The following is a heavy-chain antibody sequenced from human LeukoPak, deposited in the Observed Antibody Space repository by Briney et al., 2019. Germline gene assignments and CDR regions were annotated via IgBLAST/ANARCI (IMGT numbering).Heavy chain of an antibody. CDR3: ARVARGVRSSSSYSDY. D-gene: IGHD6-6*01. J-gene: IGHJ4*02. CDR1: GFTFDDYA. V-gene: IGHV3-9*01. Sequence: GGSLRLSCAASGFTFDDYAMHWVRQAPGKGLEWVSGISWNSGSIGYADSVKGRFTISRDNGKKSLYLQMNSLRVEDTAVYYCARVARGVRSSSSYSDYWGQGTLVSVSS. CDR2: ISWNSGSI.